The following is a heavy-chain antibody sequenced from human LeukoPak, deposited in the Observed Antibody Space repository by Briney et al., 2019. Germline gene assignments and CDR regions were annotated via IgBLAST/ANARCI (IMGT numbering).Heavy chain of an antibody. D-gene: IGHD3-10*01. V-gene: IGHV1-69*04. CDR2: MIPILGIA. CDR1: GGTFSSYA. Sequence: SVKVSCKASGGTFSSYAISWVRQAPGQGLEWMGRMIPILGIANYAQKFQGRVTITADKSTSTAYMELSSLRSEDTAVYYCARDGYYGSGSHAYYYYGMDVWGQGTTVTVS. CDR3: ARDGYYGSGSHAYYYYGMDV. J-gene: IGHJ6*02.